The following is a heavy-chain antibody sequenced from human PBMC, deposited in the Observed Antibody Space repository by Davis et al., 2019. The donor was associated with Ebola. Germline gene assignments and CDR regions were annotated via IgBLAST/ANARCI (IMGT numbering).Heavy chain of an antibody. V-gene: IGHV3-49*04. CDR3: AKFSRAGDSV. CDR2: VRSKGWGGKT. Sequence: PGGFLRLSCITSGFTFGDYAMNWVRQAPGKGLEWVGFVRSKGWGGKTQYAASVKGRFTISRDDSKSIAYLQMNSLKTEDTAVYYCAKFSRAGDSVWGQGTLVTVSS. D-gene: IGHD6-13*01. CDR1: GFTFGDYA. J-gene: IGHJ4*02.